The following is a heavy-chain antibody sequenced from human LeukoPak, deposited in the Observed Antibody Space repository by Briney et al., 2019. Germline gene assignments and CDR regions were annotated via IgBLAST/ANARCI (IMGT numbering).Heavy chain of an antibody. J-gene: IGHJ4*02. V-gene: IGHV4-4*02. Sequence: SETLSLTCAVSGGSISSSNWWSWVRQPPGKGLEWIGEIYHSGSTNYNPSLKSRVIISVDKSKNQFSLKLSSVTAADTAVYYCARWTTCGGDCHILDYWGQGILVTVSS. CDR1: GGSISSSNW. CDR2: IYHSGST. D-gene: IGHD2-21*02. CDR3: ARWTTCGGDCHILDY.